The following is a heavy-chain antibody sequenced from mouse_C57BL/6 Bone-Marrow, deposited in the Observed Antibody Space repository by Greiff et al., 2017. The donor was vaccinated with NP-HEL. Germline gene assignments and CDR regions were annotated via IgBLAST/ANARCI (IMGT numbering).Heavy chain of an antibody. CDR1: GFTFSSYG. D-gene: IGHD3-2*02. V-gene: IGHV5-6*02. CDR3: ARPNSSGYFAY. Sequence: DVKLVESGGDLVKPGGSLKLSCAASGFTFSSYGMSWVRQTPDKRLEWVATISSGGSYTYYPDSVKGRVTISRDNAKNTLYLQMSSLKSEDTAMYYCARPNSSGYFAYWGQGTLVTVSA. CDR2: ISSGGSYT. J-gene: IGHJ3*01.